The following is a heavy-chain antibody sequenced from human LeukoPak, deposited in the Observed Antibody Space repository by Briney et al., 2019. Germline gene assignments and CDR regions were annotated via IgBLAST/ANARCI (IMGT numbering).Heavy chain of an antibody. CDR2: INPNSGGT. Sequence: ASVKVSCKASGYTFTGYYMHWVRQAPGQGLEWMGRINPNSGGTNYAQEFQGRVTMTRDTSISTAYMELSRLRSDDTAVYYCARERSIYVWGSYHRYYFDYWGQGTLVTVSS. J-gene: IGHJ4*02. CDR3: ARERSIYVWGSYHRYYFDY. V-gene: IGHV1-2*06. D-gene: IGHD3-16*02. CDR1: GYTFTGYY.